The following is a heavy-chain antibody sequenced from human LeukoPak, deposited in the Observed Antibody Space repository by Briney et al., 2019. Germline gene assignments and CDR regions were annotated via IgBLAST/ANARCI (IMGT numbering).Heavy chain of an antibody. J-gene: IGHJ3*01. CDR2: IYYSGNT. CDR1: GGSISSSTYY. D-gene: IGHD6-25*01. Sequence: SETPSLTCTVSGGSISSSTYYWGWIRQPPGKGLEWIGTIYYSGNTYYNPSLKSRVTISVDTSKNQFSLKLISVTAADTAVYYCARATGIAAAGIVDAFDVWGQGTMVTVSS. CDR3: ARATGIAAAGIVDAFDV. V-gene: IGHV4-39*01.